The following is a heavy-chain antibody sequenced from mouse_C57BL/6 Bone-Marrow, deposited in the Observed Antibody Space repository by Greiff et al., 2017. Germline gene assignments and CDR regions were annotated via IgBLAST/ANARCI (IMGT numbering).Heavy chain of an antibody. J-gene: IGHJ2*01. CDR2: ISPRSGNT. D-gene: IGHD2-1*01. CDR1: GYTFTSYG. Sequence: VKLQESGAELARPGASVKLSCKASGYTFTSYGISWVKQRTGQGLEWIGEISPRSGNTYYNEKFKGKATLTADKSSSTAYMELRSLTSEDSAVYFCARKRGNDWGQGTTLTVSS. CDR3: ARKRGND. V-gene: IGHV1-81*01.